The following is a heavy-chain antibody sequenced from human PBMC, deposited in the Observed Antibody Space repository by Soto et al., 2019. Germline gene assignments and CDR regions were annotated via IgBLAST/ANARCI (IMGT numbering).Heavy chain of an antibody. D-gene: IGHD2-2*01. Sequence: GGNLRLSCAASGFTFSNYAMSWVRQAPGKGLEWVSVISGSGGSTYYADSVKGRFTISRDNSKNTLYLQMNSLRAEDTAVYYCAKGGFCSSTSCPYLGYMDVWGKGTTVTVSS. CDR2: ISGSGGST. V-gene: IGHV3-23*01. J-gene: IGHJ6*03. CDR3: AKGGFCSSTSCPYLGYMDV. CDR1: GFTFSNYA.